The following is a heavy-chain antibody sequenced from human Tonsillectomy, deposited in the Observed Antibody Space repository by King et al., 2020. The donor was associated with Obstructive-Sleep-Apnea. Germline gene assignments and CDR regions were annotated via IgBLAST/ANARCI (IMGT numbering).Heavy chain of an antibody. Sequence: VQLQESGPGLVKPSQTLSLTCTVSGGSISSGGYYWSWIRQHPWKGLEWIGYIYYSGSTYYNPSLKSRVTISVDTSKNQFSLKLSSVTAADTAVYYCAREDYYDSDPGAFDIWGQGTMVTVSS. D-gene: IGHD3-22*01. J-gene: IGHJ3*02. V-gene: IGHV4-31*03. CDR3: AREDYYDSDPGAFDI. CDR1: GGSISSGGYY. CDR2: IYYSGST.